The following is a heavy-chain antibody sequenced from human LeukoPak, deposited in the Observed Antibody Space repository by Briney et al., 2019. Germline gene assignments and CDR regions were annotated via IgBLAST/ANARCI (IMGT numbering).Heavy chain of an antibody. CDR3: ATDHAGGYTLRGFDY. V-gene: IGHV1-24*01. D-gene: IGHD5-18*01. CDR1: GYTLTELS. CDR2: FGPEDGET. J-gene: IGHJ4*02. Sequence: ASVKVSCKVSGYTLTELSMHWVRQAPGKGLEWMGGFGPEDGETIYAQKFQGRVTMTEDTSTDTAYMELSSLRSEDTAVYYCATDHAGGYTLRGFDYWGQGTLVTVSS.